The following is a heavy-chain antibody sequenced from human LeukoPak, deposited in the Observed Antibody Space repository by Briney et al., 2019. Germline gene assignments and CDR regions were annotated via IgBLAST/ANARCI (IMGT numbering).Heavy chain of an antibody. CDR3: AKVPDYGDYYFDY. Sequence: PGGSLRLSCAASGFTFSSYAMSWVRQAPGKGLEWVSAISGSGGSTYYADSVKGRFTISRDNSKNTLHLQMNSLRAEDTAVYYCAKVPDYGDYYFDYWGQGTLVTVSS. V-gene: IGHV3-23*01. CDR2: ISGSGGST. D-gene: IGHD4-17*01. CDR1: GFTFSSYA. J-gene: IGHJ4*02.